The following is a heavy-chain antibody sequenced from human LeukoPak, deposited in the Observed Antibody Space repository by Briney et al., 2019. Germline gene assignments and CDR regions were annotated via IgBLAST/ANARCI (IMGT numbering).Heavy chain of an antibody. V-gene: IGHV1-2*02. CDR3: ASMVRGVKGSFDY. CDR1: GYTFTGYY. D-gene: IGHD3-10*01. J-gene: IGHJ4*02. CDR2: INPNSGGT. Sequence: ASVKVSCKASGYTFTGYYMHWERQAPGQGLEWMGWINPNSGGTNYAQKFQGRVTMTRDTSISTAYMELRSLRSDDTAVYYCASMVRGVKGSFDYWGQGTLVTVSS.